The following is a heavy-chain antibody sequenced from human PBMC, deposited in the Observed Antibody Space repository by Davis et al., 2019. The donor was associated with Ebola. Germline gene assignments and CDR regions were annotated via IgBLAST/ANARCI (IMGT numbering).Heavy chain of an antibody. D-gene: IGHD2-21*02. V-gene: IGHV3-30-3*01. J-gene: IGHJ4*02. CDR1: GFTFSSYA. CDR3: ARALIGGVTLDY. CDR2: ISYDGSNK. Sequence: PGGSLRLSCAASGFTFSSYAMHWVRQAPGKGLEWVAVISYDGSNKYYADSVKGRFTISRDNSKNTLYLQMNSLRAEDTTVYYCARALIGGVTLDYWGQGTLVTVSS.